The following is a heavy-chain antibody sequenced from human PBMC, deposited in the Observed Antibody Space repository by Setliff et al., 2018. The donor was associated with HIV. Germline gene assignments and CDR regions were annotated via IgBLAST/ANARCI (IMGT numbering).Heavy chain of an antibody. CDR1: GGSISSGSYY. V-gene: IGHV4-61*01. CDR3: GRWGHGCNSYDH. J-gene: IGHJ4*02. CDR2: TYYDGST. Sequence: SETLSLTCTVSGGSISSGSYYWSWIRLPPGKGLEWIGTTYYDGSTIYNPSLNSRVTMSVDTSKNQFSLTLRSLTAADTAVYYCGRWGHGCNSYDHWGQGTLVTVSS. D-gene: IGHD2-21*02.